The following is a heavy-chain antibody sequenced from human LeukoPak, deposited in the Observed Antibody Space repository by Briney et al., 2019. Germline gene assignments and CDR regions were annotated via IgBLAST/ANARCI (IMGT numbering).Heavy chain of an antibody. Sequence: GGSLRLSCAASGFTFSSYEMNWVLQAPGKGLEWVSYISSSGSTIYYADSVKGRFTISRDNAKNSLYLQMNSLRAEDTAVYYCAKYCPKVEPPDYMDVWGKGTTVTVS. CDR3: AKYCPKVEPPDYMDV. V-gene: IGHV3-48*03. CDR1: GFTFSSYE. CDR2: ISSSGSTI. D-gene: IGHD1-26*01. J-gene: IGHJ6*03.